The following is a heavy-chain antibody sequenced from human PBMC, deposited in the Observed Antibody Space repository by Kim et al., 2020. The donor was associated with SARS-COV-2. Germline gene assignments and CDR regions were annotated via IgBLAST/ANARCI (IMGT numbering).Heavy chain of an antibody. J-gene: IGHJ5*02. D-gene: IGHD3-10*01. CDR3: AREGSGSYNWLAP. V-gene: IGHV1-3*01. CDR1: GYTFDTFS. CDR2: INGGNGNT. Sequence: ASVKVSCKASGYTFDTFSLYWLRQAPGQRFEWMGWINGGNGNTRYSQNFQGRVTFTRDASATTAFMELTSLTFKDTAVYYCAREGSGSYNWLAPWGPGTL.